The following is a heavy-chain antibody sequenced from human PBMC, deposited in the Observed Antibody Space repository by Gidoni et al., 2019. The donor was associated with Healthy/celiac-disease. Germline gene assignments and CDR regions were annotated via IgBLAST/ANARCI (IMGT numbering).Heavy chain of an antibody. CDR2: IKQDGSEK. D-gene: IGHD3-10*01. CDR3: AGERRGSGRYYIGGDYYGMDV. V-gene: IGHV3-7*01. J-gene: IGHJ6*02. Sequence: LEWVANIKQDGSEKYYVDSVKGRFTISRDNAKSSLYLQMKSLRAEDTAVYYCAGERRGSGRYYIGGDYYGMDVWGQGTTVTVSS.